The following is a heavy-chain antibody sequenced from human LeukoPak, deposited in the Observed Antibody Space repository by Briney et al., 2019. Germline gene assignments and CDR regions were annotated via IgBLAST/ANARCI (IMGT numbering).Heavy chain of an antibody. V-gene: IGHV4-59*01. J-gene: IGHJ5*02. CDR3: ARDADYYDSSGYYSPSWFDP. Sequence: SETLSLTCTVSGGSISSYYWSWIRQPPGKGLEWIGYIYYGGSTNYNPSLKSRVTISVDTSKNQFSLKLSSVTAADTAVYYCARDADYYDSSGYYSPSWFDPWGQGTLVTVSS. CDR2: IYYGGST. D-gene: IGHD3-22*01. CDR1: GGSISSYY.